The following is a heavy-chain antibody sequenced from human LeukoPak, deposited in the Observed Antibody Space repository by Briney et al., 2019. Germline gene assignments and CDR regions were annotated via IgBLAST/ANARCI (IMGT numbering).Heavy chain of an antibody. V-gene: IGHV3-11*01. D-gene: IGHD2-15*01. J-gene: IGHJ4*02. CDR1: GFTFSGYY. Sequence: PGGSLRLSCAASGFTFSGYYMSWIRQAPGKGLEWVSYISSSGSTIYYADSVKGRFTISRDNAKNSLYLQMNSLRAEDTAVYYCARWRCSGGSCYSGYFDYWGQGTLVTVSS. CDR3: ARWRCSGGSCYSGYFDY. CDR2: ISSSGSTI.